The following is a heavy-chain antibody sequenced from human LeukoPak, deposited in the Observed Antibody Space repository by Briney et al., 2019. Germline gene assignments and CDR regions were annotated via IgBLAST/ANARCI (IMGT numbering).Heavy chain of an antibody. CDR2: INHSGST. D-gene: IGHD6-6*01. J-gene: IGHJ4*02. CDR3: ARERVAARPFDY. V-gene: IGHV4-30-2*01. CDR1: GGSISSGGYY. Sequence: SQTLSLTCTVSGGSISSGGYYWSWIRQPPGKGLEWIGEINHSGSTNYNPSLKSRVTISVDTSKNQFSLKLSSVTAADTAVYYCARERVAARPFDYWGQGTLVTVSS.